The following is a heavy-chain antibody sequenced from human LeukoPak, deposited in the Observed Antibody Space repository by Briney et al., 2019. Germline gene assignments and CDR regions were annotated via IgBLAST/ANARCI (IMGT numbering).Heavy chain of an antibody. CDR3: ARASSSGWYRQMLVPFDY. CDR1: GLTFSSFW. CDR2: ISGSGRYI. Sequence: GGSLRPSCAAPGLTFSSFWMSWVRQAPGKGLEWVSSISGSGRYIYYADSVKGRFTISRDNAKNSLYLQMNSLRTEDTAVYYCARASSSGWYRQMLVPFDYWGQGTLVTVSS. J-gene: IGHJ4*02. D-gene: IGHD6-19*01. V-gene: IGHV3-21*01.